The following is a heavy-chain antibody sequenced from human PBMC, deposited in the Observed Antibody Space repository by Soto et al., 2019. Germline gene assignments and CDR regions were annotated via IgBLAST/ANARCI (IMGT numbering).Heavy chain of an antibody. D-gene: IGHD2-15*01. V-gene: IGHV1-3*01. CDR3: ARAGYCSGGSCYFREYYFDY. CDR1: GYTFTSYA. Sequence: ASVKVSCKASGYTFTSYAMHWVRQAPGQRLEWMGWINAGNGNTKYSQKFQGRVTITRDTSASTAYMELSSLRSEDTAVYYCARAGYCSGGSCYFREYYFDYWGQGTLVTVSS. J-gene: IGHJ4*02. CDR2: INAGNGNT.